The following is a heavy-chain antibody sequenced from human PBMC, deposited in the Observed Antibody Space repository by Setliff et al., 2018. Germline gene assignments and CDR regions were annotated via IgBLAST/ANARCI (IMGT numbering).Heavy chain of an antibody. Sequence: SETLSLTCTVSGGSISSSYYYWGWIRQPPGKGLAWIGSISYSGSTYYAKSVLGRFTVSKDAHRNVLFAQMNNLSPEDTAVYHCARNVNPFWSTHYHDFYHMDIWGKGTTVTVSS. J-gene: IGHJ6*03. CDR3: ARNVNPFWSTHYHDFYHMDI. CDR2: ISYSGST. D-gene: IGHD3-3*01. V-gene: IGHV4-39*02. CDR1: GGSISSSYYY.